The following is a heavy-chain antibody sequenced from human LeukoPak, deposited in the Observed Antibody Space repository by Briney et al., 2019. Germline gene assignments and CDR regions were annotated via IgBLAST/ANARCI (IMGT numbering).Heavy chain of an antibody. Sequence: GGSLRLSCAASGFTFSSYAMHWVRQAPGKGLEWVAVISYDGSNKYYADSVKGRFTISRDNSKNTLYLQMNNLRAEDTAVYYCARDYRGSLDTFDYWGQRTLVTVSS. CDR2: ISYDGSNK. D-gene: IGHD1-26*01. V-gene: IGHV3-30-3*01. CDR1: GFTFSSYA. J-gene: IGHJ4*02. CDR3: ARDYRGSLDTFDY.